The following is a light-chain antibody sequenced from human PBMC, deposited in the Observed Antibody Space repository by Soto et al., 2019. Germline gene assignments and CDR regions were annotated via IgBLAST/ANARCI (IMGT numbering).Light chain of an antibody. CDR2: DAS. CDR3: QQYESSSLT. Sequence: DIQMTQTPSTLSASVGDRLTITCRASQSISSWLAWYQQKPGKXPKXXIYDASSLESGVPSRFSGSGSGTECTLTISSLQPDDCATDYCQQYESSSLTFGGGTKVDIK. J-gene: IGKJ4*01. CDR1: QSISSW. V-gene: IGKV1-5*01.